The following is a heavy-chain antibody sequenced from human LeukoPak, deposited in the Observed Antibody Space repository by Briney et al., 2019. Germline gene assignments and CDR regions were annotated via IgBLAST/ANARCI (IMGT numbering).Heavy chain of an antibody. CDR2: IIPILGIA. V-gene: IGHV1-69*04. Sequence: GASVKVSCKASGGTFSSYAISWVRQAPGQGLEWMGRIIPILGIANYAQKFQGRVTITADKSTSTAYMELSSLRSEDTAVYYCASPSEKVRGENLDYWGQGTLVTVSS. J-gene: IGHJ4*02. CDR3: ASPSEKVRGENLDY. CDR1: GGTFSSYA. D-gene: IGHD3-10*01.